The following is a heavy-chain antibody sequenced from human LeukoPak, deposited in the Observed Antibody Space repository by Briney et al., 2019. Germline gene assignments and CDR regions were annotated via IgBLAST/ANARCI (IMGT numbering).Heavy chain of an antibody. CDR1: GYSFTSYW. D-gene: IGHD2-2*01. Sequence: GESLKISCKGSGYSFTSYWIGWVRQMPGKGLEWMGIIYPGDSNARYSPSFQGQVTISADKSISTAYLQWSSLKASDTAMYYCARRCSSTSCYSTVTTRAFDIWGQGTMVTVSS. V-gene: IGHV5-51*01. CDR3: ARRCSSTSCYSTVTTRAFDI. CDR2: IYPGDSNA. J-gene: IGHJ3*02.